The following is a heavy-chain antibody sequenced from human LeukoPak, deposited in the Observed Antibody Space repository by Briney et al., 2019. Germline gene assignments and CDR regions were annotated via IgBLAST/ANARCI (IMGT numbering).Heavy chain of an antibody. CDR2: ISGSGGST. J-gene: IGHJ4*02. CDR3: AKDHDYYDSSGYYPTFDY. D-gene: IGHD3-22*01. Sequence: PGGSLRLSCAASGFTFSSYAMSWVRQAPGKGLEWVSAISGSGGSTYYADSVKGWFTISRDNSKNTLYLQMNSLRAEDTAVYYCAKDHDYYDSSGYYPTFDYWGQGTLVTVSS. V-gene: IGHV3-23*01. CDR1: GFTFSSYA.